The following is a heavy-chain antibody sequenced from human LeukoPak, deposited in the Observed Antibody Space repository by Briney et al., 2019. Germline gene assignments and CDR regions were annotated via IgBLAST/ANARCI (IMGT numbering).Heavy chain of an antibody. CDR1: GFTFSSYG. J-gene: IGHJ5*02. D-gene: IGHD3-3*01. CDR3: AKGWLSYANWFDP. Sequence: GGSLRLSCAASGFTFSSYGMHWVRQAPGKGLEWVAVISYDGSNKYYADSVKGRFTISRDNSKNTLYLQMNSLRVEDTAVYYCAKGWLSYANWFDPWGQGTLVTVSS. V-gene: IGHV3-30*18. CDR2: ISYDGSNK.